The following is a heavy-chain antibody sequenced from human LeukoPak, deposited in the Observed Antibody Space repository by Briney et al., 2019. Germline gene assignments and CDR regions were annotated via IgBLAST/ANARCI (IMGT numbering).Heavy chain of an antibody. CDR3: AKAGICTNGVCYLWWFDP. CDR1: GFTFSSYA. D-gene: IGHD2-8*01. Sequence: GGSLRLSCAASGFTFSSYAMSWVRQAPGKGLEWVSAISGSGGSTYYADSVKGRFTISRDNSKNTLYPQMNSLRAEDTAVYYCAKAGICTNGVCYLWWFDPWGQGTLVTVSS. V-gene: IGHV3-23*01. CDR2: ISGSGGST. J-gene: IGHJ5*02.